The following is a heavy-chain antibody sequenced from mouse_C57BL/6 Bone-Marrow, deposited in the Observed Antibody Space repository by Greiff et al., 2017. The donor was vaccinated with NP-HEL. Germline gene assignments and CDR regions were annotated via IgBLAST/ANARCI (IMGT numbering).Heavy chain of an antibody. D-gene: IGHD2-5*01. Sequence: VQLQQSGPELVKPGASVKISCKASGYTFTDYYMNWVKQSHGKSLEWIGDINPNNGGTSYNQKFKGKATLTVDKSSSTAYMELRSLTSEDSAVYYCARGYSNYGPFAYWGQGTLVTVSA. V-gene: IGHV1-26*01. CDR2: INPNNGGT. CDR3: ARGYSNYGPFAY. J-gene: IGHJ3*01. CDR1: GYTFTDYY.